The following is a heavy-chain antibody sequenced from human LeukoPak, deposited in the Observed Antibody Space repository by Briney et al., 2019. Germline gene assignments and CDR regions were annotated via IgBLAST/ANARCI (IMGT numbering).Heavy chain of an antibody. J-gene: IGHJ4*02. D-gene: IGHD3-3*01. CDR3: ARVNRKITIFGVVIIFDY. Sequence: ASVKVSCKASGYTFTSYDINWVRQATGQGLEWMGWMNPNSGNTGYAQKFQGRVTITRITSISTAYMELSSLRSEDTAVYYCARVNRKITIFGVVIIFDYWGQGTLVTVSS. CDR2: MNPNSGNT. V-gene: IGHV1-8*03. CDR1: GYTFTSYD.